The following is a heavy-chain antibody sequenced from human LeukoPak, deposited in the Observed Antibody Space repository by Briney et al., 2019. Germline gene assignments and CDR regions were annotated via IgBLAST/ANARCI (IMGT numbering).Heavy chain of an antibody. J-gene: IGHJ4*02. CDR1: GGSISSNSNY. Sequence: TSETLSLTCTVSGGSISSNSNYWAWIRQPPGRGLEWIGSISYGGSTYYSPSLESRVTISVDTSKNQFSLKLSSVTAADTAVYYCARQALRFFDHWGQGTLVTVSS. CDR2: ISYGGST. CDR3: ARQALRFFDH. V-gene: IGHV4-39*01.